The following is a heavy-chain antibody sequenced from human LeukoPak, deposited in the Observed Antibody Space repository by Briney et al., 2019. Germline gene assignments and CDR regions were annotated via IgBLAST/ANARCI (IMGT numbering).Heavy chain of an antibody. V-gene: IGHV1-46*01. J-gene: IGHJ4*02. CDR2: INPSGGST. CDR1: GYTFTAYY. CDR3: ARGGSEQLAPPFDS. Sequence: ASVKVSCKASGYTFTAYYMHWVRQAPGQGLEWMGIINPSGGSTNYAQKLQGRVTMTRDTSTSTAYMELSSLRSGDTALYYCARGGSEQLAPPFDSWGQETRDTVSS. D-gene: IGHD6-13*01.